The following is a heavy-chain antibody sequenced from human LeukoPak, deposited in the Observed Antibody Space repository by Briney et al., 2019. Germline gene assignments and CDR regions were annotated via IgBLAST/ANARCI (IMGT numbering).Heavy chain of an antibody. CDR2: MGTDGRTT. V-gene: IGHV3-74*01. CDR1: GFPFCNFW. Sequence: GGSLRLSCVVSGFPFCNFWMHWVRHVPGKGLVWVARMGTDGRTTDYADSVKGRFTISRDNFKNTLFLQMSSPRAEDTAVYYCAKDRYGDNISDGFDTWGQGTMVTVSS. D-gene: IGHD4-17*01. J-gene: IGHJ3*02. CDR3: AKDRYGDNISDGFDT.